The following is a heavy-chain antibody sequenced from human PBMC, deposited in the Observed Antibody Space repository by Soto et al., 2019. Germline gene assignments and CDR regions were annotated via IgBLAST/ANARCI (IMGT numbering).Heavy chain of an antibody. J-gene: IGHJ6*02. D-gene: IGHD2-2*02. CDR2: TYYRSKWYN. Sequence: SQTLSLTCAISGDSVSSNSAAWNWIRQSPSRGLEWLGRTYYRSKWYNDYAVSVKSRITINPDTSKNQSSLQLNSVTPEDTAVYYCARWAGVVVPAAIHPFYYYGMDVWGQGTTVTVSS. CDR3: ARWAGVVVPAAIHPFYYYGMDV. CDR1: GDSVSSNSAA. V-gene: IGHV6-1*01.